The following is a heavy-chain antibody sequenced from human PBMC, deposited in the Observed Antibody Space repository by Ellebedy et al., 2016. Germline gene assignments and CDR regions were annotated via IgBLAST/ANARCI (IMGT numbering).Heavy chain of an antibody. CDR3: ARGTASRLFDS. CDR1: TDSTSASAR. V-gene: IGHV4-4*02. CDR2: IYHTGST. J-gene: IGHJ4*02. D-gene: IGHD1-1*01. Sequence: SDTLSLTXTVSTDSTSASARWTWLRPPPGKGLEWIGEIYHTGSTNYRSSLKSRVTMSIDHSNNRFSLSLSSVTAADTAVYFCARGTASRLFDSWGQGTLVTVSS.